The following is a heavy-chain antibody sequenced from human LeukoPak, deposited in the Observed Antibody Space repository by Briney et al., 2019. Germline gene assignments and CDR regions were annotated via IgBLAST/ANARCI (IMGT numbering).Heavy chain of an antibody. Sequence: GGSLRLSCEPSGFTFSTHTMHWVRKAPGKGLEWVAVIEADGRNKFHAESVRGRFTISRDNSRNTLYLQLDSLRSEDTAVYYCVRQSTGLDYWGQGTLVTVSS. CDR2: IEADGRNK. V-gene: IGHV3-30*04. CDR1: GFTFSTHT. CDR3: VRQSTGLDY. J-gene: IGHJ4*02. D-gene: IGHD5/OR15-5a*01.